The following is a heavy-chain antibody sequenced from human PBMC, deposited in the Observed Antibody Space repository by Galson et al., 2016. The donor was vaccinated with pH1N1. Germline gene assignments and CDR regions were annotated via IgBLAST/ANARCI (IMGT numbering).Heavy chain of an antibody. CDR3: ARSRVWGLSDS. Sequence: TLSLTCTVSGGSVKNADSWWSWIRQPPGKGLEWIGYIYYGGRTFYNPSLNSRFTISVDTSKNQFPLRVDSVTATDTAVYYCARSRVWGLSDSWGQGTLVTVSS. D-gene: IGHD3-16*01. CDR1: GGSVKNADSW. CDR2: IYYGGRT. V-gene: IGHV4-30-4*08. J-gene: IGHJ4*02.